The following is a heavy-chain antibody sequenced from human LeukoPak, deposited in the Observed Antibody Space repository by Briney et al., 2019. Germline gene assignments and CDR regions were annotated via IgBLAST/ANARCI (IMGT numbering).Heavy chain of an antibody. CDR2: IIPVFGTT. J-gene: IGHJ6*04. V-gene: IGHV1-69*13. D-gene: IGHD2/OR15-2a*01. CDR1: GGTFSSYG. Sequence: SVKVSCKASGGTFSSYGITWIRQAPGQGLEWMGEIIPVFGTTNYAQNFQGRVTITADESTTTAYMELSSLRSEDTAVYYCARDRRYTEYYGMDVWAKGPRSPSPQ. CDR3: ARDRRYTEYYGMDV.